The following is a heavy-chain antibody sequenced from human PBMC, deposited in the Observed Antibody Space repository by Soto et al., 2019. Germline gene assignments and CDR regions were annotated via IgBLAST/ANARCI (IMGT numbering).Heavy chain of an antibody. Sequence: GASVKVSCKASGYTFTSYAMHWVRQAPGQRLEWMGWINAGNGNTKYSQKFQGRVTITRDTSASTAYMELSSLRSEDTAVYYCARYDYGDYGGSFDYYYYGMDVWGQGTTVTVPS. D-gene: IGHD4-17*01. CDR2: INAGNGNT. V-gene: IGHV1-3*01. CDR1: GYTFTSYA. J-gene: IGHJ6*02. CDR3: ARYDYGDYGGSFDYYYYGMDV.